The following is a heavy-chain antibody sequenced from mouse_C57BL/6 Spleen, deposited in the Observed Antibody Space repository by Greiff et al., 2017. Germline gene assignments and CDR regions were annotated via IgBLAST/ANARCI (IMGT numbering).Heavy chain of an antibody. J-gene: IGHJ2*01. V-gene: IGHV1-26*01. CDR1: GYTFTDYY. D-gene: IGHD2-5*01. CDR3: ARGYSNFDY. Sequence: EVQLQQSGPELVQPGASVKISCKASGYTFTDYYMNWVKQSHGKSLEWIGDINPNNGGTSYNQKFKGKATLTVDKSSSTAYMELRSLTSEDSAVYYCARGYSNFDYWGQGTTLTVSS. CDR2: INPNNGGT.